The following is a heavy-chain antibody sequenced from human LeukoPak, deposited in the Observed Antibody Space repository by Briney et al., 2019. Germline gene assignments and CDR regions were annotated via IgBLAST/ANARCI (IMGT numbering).Heavy chain of an antibody. CDR2: IYTSGST. D-gene: IGHD6-19*01. Sequence: PSETLSLTCTVSGGSISSYYWSWIRQPAGKGLEWIGRIYTSGSTNYNPSLKSRVTISVDTSKNQFSLKLSSVTAADTAVYYCARINPRAPGGWSLDYWGQGTLVTVSS. CDR3: ARINPRAPGGWSLDY. J-gene: IGHJ4*02. CDR1: GGSISSYY. V-gene: IGHV4-4*07.